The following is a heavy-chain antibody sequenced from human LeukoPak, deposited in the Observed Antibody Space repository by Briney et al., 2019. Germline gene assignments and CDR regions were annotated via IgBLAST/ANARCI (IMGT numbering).Heavy chain of an antibody. D-gene: IGHD6-13*01. J-gene: IGHJ4*02. CDR3: ARDTRYSSNWILDY. CDR2: ISYDGSNK. V-gene: IGHV3-30*04. CDR1: GFTFGDFA. Sequence: GGSLRLSCITSGFTFGDFAMHWVRQAPGKGLQWVAIISYDGSNKYFADSVKGRFTISRDNSKNTLYLQMNSLRAEDTAVYYCARDTRYSSNWILDYWGQGTLVTVSS.